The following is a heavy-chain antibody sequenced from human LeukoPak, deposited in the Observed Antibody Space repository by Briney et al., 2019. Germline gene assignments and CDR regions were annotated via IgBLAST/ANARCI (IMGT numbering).Heavy chain of an antibody. D-gene: IGHD3-10*01. Sequence: GGSLRLSCAASGFTFSSYAMSWVRQAPGKGLEWVSAISGSGGSTYYADSVKGRFTISRDNSKNTLYPQMNSLRAEDTAVYYCAKDRSITMVRGVIIVPYYYGMDVWGKGTTVTVSS. V-gene: IGHV3-23*01. J-gene: IGHJ6*04. CDR2: ISGSGGST. CDR1: GFTFSSYA. CDR3: AKDRSITMVRGVIIVPYYYGMDV.